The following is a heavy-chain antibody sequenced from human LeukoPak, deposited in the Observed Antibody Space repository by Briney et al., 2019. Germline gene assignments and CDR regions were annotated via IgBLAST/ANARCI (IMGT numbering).Heavy chain of an antibody. V-gene: IGHV4-59*01. CDR1: GDSISSYY. CDR2: IHYSGST. J-gene: IGHJ4*02. D-gene: IGHD5-18*01. CDR3: ARGYSYGLFDY. Sequence: IPSQTLSLTCTVSGDSISSYYWSWIRQPPGKGLEWIGYIHYSGSTSYNPSLKSRVTISVDTSKNQFSLKLSSVTAADTAVYYCARGYSYGLFDYWGQGTLVTVSS.